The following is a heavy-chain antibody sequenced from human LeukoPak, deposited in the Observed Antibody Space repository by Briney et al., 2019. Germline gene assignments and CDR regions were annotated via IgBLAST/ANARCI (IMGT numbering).Heavy chain of an antibody. V-gene: IGHV4-34*01. CDR1: GGSFSGYY. CDR3: ARGVVYFDWLLSNYYYYGMDV. D-gene: IGHD3-9*01. CDR2: INHSGST. J-gene: IGHJ6*02. Sequence: SETLSLTCAVSGGSFSGYYWSWIRQPPGKGLKWIGEINHSGSTNYNPSLKSRVTISVDTSKNQFSLKLSSVTAADTAVYYCARGVVYFDWLLSNYYYYGMDVWGQGTTVTVSS.